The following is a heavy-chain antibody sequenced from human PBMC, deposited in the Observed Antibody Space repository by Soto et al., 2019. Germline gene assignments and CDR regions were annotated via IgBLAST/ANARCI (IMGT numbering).Heavy chain of an antibody. CDR2: ISGSGGST. V-gene: IGHV3-23*01. CDR3: AKGARIVATARPRDPFDY. J-gene: IGHJ4*02. Sequence: PGGSLRLSCAASGFTFSSYAMSWVRQAPGKGLEWVSAISGSGGSTYYADSVKGRFTISRDNSKNTLYLQMNSLRAEDTAVYYCAKGARIVATARPRDPFDYWGQGTLVTVSS. D-gene: IGHD5-12*01. CDR1: GFTFSSYA.